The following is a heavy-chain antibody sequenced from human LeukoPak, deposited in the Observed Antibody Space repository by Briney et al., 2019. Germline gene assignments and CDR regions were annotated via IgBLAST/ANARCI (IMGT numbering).Heavy chain of an antibody. J-gene: IGHJ4*02. V-gene: IGHV1-46*01. CDR1: GYTFTSNY. CDR2: ISPSGGST. Sequence: ASVKVSCKAFGYTFTSNYMHWVRQAPGQGPEWMGVISPSGGSTTYAQKFQGRVTLTRDTSTSTVYMELSSLRSEDTAVYYCARGIAVAEPGEYFDYWGQGTLVTVSS. D-gene: IGHD6-19*01. CDR3: ARGIAVAEPGEYFDY.